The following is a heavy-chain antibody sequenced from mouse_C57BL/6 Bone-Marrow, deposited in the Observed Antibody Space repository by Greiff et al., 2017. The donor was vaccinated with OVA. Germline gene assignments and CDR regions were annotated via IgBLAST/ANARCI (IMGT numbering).Heavy chain of an antibody. J-gene: IGHJ2*01. Sequence: EVKLVESGGDLVKPGGSLKLSCAASGFTFSSYGMSWVRQTPDKRLEWVATISSGGSYTYYPDSVKGRFTISRDNAKNTLYLQMSSLKSEDTAMYYCARQLGPFDNWGQGTTLTVSS. D-gene: IGHD4-1*01. CDR2: ISSGGSYT. CDR1: GFTFSSYG. CDR3: ARQLGPFDN. V-gene: IGHV5-6*02.